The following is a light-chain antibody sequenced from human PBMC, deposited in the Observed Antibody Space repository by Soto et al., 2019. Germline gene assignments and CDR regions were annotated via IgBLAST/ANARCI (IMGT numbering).Light chain of an antibody. V-gene: IGKV3-15*01. Sequence: DIVMTQSPATLSVSPGERVTLSCRASQSVSSNLAWYQQKPGQAPRLLIYGASTRPTGIPARFSGSGSGTEFTLTISSLQSEDFALYYCQQYNNWPPLTFGGGTKVEIK. CDR2: GAS. J-gene: IGKJ4*01. CDR1: QSVSSN. CDR3: QQYNNWPPLT.